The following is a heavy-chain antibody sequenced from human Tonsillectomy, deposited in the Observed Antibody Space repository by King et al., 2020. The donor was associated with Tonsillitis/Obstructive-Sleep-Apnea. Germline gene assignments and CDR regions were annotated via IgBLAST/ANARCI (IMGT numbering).Heavy chain of an antibody. Sequence: VQLVESGGGVVQPGRSLRLSCAASGFTFSNYGMHWVRQAPGKGLEWVAGISYDGTNAYCGDSVKGRFTISRDNSKNTLYLQMNSLRAEDTAVYYCAKDTGPIAVAGEFDYWGQGTLVTVSS. D-gene: IGHD6-19*01. J-gene: IGHJ4*02. V-gene: IGHV3-30*18. CDR1: GFTFSNYG. CDR3: AKDTGPIAVAGEFDY. CDR2: ISYDGTNA.